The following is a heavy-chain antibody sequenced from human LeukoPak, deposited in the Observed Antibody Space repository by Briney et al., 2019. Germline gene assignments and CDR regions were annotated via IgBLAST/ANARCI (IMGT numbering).Heavy chain of an antibody. CDR2: IYHSGST. V-gene: IGHV4-38-2*01. Sequence: SETLSLTCAVSGYSISSGYSWGWIRQPPGKGLEWIGYIYHSGSTYYNPSLKSRVTISVDTSKNQFSLKLSSVTAADTAVYYCARAGGREYSGSYPNWFDPWGQGTLVTVSS. CDR1: GYSISSGYS. CDR3: ARAGGREYSGSYPNWFDP. J-gene: IGHJ5*02. D-gene: IGHD1-26*01.